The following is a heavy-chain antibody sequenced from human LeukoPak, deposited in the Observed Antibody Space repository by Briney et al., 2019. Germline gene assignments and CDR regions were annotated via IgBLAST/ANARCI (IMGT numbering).Heavy chain of an antibody. CDR1: AGSFSGYY. V-gene: IGHV4-34*01. CDR2: INDSGST. D-gene: IGHD2-2*01. J-gene: IGHJ5*02. CDR3: ASTNCSSSSCFGANWFDP. Sequence: SETLSLTCAVYAGSFSGYYWSLIRQPPGKGVQGIWEINDSGSTNYNPSLKSRVTISLATSKKQFSLKLSSLNAADTAVYYCASTNCSSSSCFGANWFDPWGQGTLVTVSS.